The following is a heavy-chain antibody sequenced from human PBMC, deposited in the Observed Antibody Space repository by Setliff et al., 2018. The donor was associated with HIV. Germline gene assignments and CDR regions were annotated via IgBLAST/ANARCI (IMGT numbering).Heavy chain of an antibody. D-gene: IGHD3-3*01. V-gene: IGHV4-59*08. J-gene: IGHJ6*02. CDR1: GDSISGYY. CDR3: ARRLQFLEFLHGVGGLDV. CDR2: IFFTGNT. Sequence: SETLSLTCTVSGDSISGYYWSWIRQPPGKGLEYIGSIFFTGNTIYNPSLKARVTLSVDMSKNQVFLRLSSVTAADTAVYYCARRLQFLEFLHGVGGLDVWGQGTTVTVSS.